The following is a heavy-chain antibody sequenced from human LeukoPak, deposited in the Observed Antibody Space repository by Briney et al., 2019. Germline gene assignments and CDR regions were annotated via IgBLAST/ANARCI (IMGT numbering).Heavy chain of an antibody. V-gene: IGHV1-69*04. CDR2: IIPILGIA. Sequence: ASVKVSCKASGGTFSSYAISWVRQAPGQGLEWMGRIIPILGIANYAQKFQGRVTITADKSTSTAYMELSSLRSEDTAVYYCAREIGYDSSGYYSDYYYGMDVWGQGTTVTVSS. D-gene: IGHD3-22*01. CDR3: AREIGYDSSGYYSDYYYGMDV. CDR1: GGTFSSYA. J-gene: IGHJ6*02.